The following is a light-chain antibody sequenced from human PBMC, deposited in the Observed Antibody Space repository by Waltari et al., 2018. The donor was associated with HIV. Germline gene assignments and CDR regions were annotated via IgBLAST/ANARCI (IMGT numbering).Light chain of an antibody. Sequence: AIQLAQSPSSLSAYVGDRVTITCRASQGDRNDLAWYQQKPGRPPKLLIYDASTLEGGVPSRFSCSLSGTDFNLTISNLQPEDSATYYCQQFRTYPRTFGQGATLEIK. CDR1: QGDRND. J-gene: IGKJ2*01. V-gene: IGKV1-13*02. CDR3: QQFRTYPRT. CDR2: DAS.